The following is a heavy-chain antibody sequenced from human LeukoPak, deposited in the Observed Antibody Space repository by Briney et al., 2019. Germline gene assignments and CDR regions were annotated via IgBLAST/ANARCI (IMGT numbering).Heavy chain of an antibody. CDR3: ARDPGARVGATTTLDY. Sequence: GASVKVSCKASGYTFTGYYMHWVRQAPGQGLEWMGWINPNSGGTNYAQKFQGRVTMTRDTSTSTVYMELSSLRSEDTAVYYCARDPGARVGATTTLDYWGQGTPVTVSS. D-gene: IGHD1-26*01. CDR2: INPNSGGT. CDR1: GYTFTGYY. V-gene: IGHV1-2*02. J-gene: IGHJ4*02.